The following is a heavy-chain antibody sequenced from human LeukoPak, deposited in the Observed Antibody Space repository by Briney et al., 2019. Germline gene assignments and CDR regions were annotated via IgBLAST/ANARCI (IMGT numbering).Heavy chain of an antibody. CDR1: GFTFSSYA. CDR2: ISGSGGST. J-gene: IGHJ3*02. CDR3: GKNRYSGSLSPFDI. D-gene: IGHD1-26*01. V-gene: IGHV3-23*01. Sequence: PGGSLRLSCAASGFTFSSYAMSWVRQAPGKGREWVSAISGSGGSTYYADSVKGRFTISRDNSKNTLYLQMNSLRAEDTAVYYCGKNRYSGSLSPFDIWGQGTMVTVSS.